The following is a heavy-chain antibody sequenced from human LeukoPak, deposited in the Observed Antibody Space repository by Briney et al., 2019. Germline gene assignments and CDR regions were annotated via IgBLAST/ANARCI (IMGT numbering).Heavy chain of an antibody. Sequence: ASVKVSCKASGYTFTSYGISWVRQAPGQGLEWMGWISAYNGNTNYAQKLQGRVTMTRDMSTSTVYMELSSLRSEDTAVYYCALMTTVTRWFDPWGQGTLVTVSS. CDR3: ALMTTVTRWFDP. D-gene: IGHD4-11*01. CDR2: ISAYNGNT. V-gene: IGHV1-18*01. CDR1: GYTFTSYG. J-gene: IGHJ5*02.